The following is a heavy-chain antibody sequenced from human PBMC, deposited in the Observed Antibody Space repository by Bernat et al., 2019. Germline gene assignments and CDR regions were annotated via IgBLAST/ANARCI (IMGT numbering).Heavy chain of an antibody. CDR2: VNGDGSST. Sequence: EVQLVESGGGLVQPGGSLRLSCAASGLTFSSFWMHWVRQAPGKGLVWVSRVNGDGSSTSYADSVQVRFTISRDNAKNTLYLQMNSLRAEDTAVYYCAKAEYSSSSRHFDYWGQGTLVTVSS. CDR1: GLTFSSFW. CDR3: AKAEYSSSSRHFDY. V-gene: IGHV3-74*01. J-gene: IGHJ4*01. D-gene: IGHD6-6*01.